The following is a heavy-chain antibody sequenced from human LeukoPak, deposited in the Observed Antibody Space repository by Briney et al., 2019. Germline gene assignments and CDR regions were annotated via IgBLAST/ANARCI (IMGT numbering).Heavy chain of an antibody. J-gene: IGHJ3*02. CDR3: ARRGLVPAFDI. Sequence: GGSLRLSCAASGFTFSSYGMHWVRQAPGKGLVWLARVNNDGNVTTYADSVRGRFTISRDNAKKTLYLQMNSLGAEDTAIYYCARRGLVPAFDIWGQGTMVAVSS. CDR1: GFTFSSYG. V-gene: IGHV3-74*03. D-gene: IGHD2-2*01. CDR2: VNNDGNVT.